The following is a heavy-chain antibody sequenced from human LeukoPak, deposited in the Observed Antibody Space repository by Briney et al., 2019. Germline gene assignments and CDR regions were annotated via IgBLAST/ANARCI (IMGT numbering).Heavy chain of an antibody. CDR3: ARGRSATVTTTENWFDP. CDR1: GGSFSGYY. V-gene: IGHV4-34*01. J-gene: IGHJ5*02. Sequence: PSETLSLTCAVYGGSFSGYYWSWIRQPPGKGLEWIGEINHSGSTNYNPSLKSRVTISVDTSKNQFSLKLSSVTAADTTVYYCARGRSATVTTTENWFDPWGQGTLVTVYS. CDR2: INHSGST. D-gene: IGHD4-11*01.